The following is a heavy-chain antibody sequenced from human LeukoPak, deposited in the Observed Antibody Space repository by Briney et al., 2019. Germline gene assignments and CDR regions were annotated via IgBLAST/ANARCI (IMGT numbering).Heavy chain of an antibody. J-gene: IGHJ5*02. D-gene: IGHD4/OR15-4a*01. Sequence: GGSLRLSCAASGFTFSSYWMHWVRQAPGKGLVWVSRINSDGSSTTYADSVKGRFTISRDNAKNTLYLQMNSLRAEDTAVYYCARGFGANYNWFDPWGQGTLVTVSS. CDR1: GFTFSSYW. CDR3: ARGFGANYNWFDP. V-gene: IGHV3-74*01. CDR2: INSDGSST.